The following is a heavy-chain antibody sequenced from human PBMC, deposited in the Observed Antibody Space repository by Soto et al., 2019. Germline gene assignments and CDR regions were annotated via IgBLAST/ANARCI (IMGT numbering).Heavy chain of an antibody. J-gene: IGHJ3*02. CDR2: IYWNDDK. Sequence: GSGPTLVNPTQTLTLTCTFSGFSLSTSGVGVGWIRQPPGKALEWLALIYWNDDKRYSPSLKSRLTITKDTSKNQVVLTMTNMDPVDTATYYCAHSSPLNIVVVVAATPVAFDIWGQGTMVTVSS. D-gene: IGHD2-15*01. CDR1: GFSLSTSGVG. CDR3: AHSSPLNIVVVVAATPVAFDI. V-gene: IGHV2-5*01.